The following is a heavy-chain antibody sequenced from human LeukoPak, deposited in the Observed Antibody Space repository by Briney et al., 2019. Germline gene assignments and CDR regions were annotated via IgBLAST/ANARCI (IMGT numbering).Heavy chain of an antibody. CDR3: ATFRYNWNYVGFFDY. D-gene: IGHD1-7*01. Sequence: SETLSLTCAVYGGSFSNYYWSWIRQPPGMGLEWIGEISHSGGTNYNPSLKSRVTISIDTSKNQFSLKLTSVTAADTAVYYCATFRYNWNYVGFFDYWGQGTLVTVSS. CDR1: GGSFSNYY. V-gene: IGHV4-34*01. CDR2: ISHSGGT. J-gene: IGHJ4*02.